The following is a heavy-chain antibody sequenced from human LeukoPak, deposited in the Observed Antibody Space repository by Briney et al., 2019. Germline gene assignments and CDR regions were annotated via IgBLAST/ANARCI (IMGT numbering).Heavy chain of an antibody. V-gene: IGHV4-31*03. J-gene: IGHJ5*02. Sequence: SQTLSLTCTVSGGSISSGGYYWSWIRQHPGKGLEWIGYMYYSGSTYYNPSLKSRVTISVDTSKNQFSLKVSSVTAADTAVYYCGRALGANMVRGVIGKLNWFDPWGQGTLVTVSS. D-gene: IGHD3-10*01. CDR3: GRALGANMVRGVIGKLNWFDP. CDR2: MYYSGST. CDR1: GGSISSGGYY.